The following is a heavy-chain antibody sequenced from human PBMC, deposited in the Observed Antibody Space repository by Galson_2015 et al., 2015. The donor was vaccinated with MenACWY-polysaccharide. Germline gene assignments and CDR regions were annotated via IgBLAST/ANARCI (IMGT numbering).Heavy chain of an antibody. Sequence: SVKVSCKASGYSFTSNYIHWVRQAPGQGLEWMGIINPSGGSTTYAQKLQGRVTMTRDTSTRTVYVKLSSLSFEDTAVYYCARGRAVPSTNAYFDYWGQGTLVTVSS. V-gene: IGHV1-46*04. CDR3: ARGRAVPSTNAYFDY. J-gene: IGHJ4*02. D-gene: IGHD6-19*01. CDR2: INPSGGST. CDR1: GYSFTSNY.